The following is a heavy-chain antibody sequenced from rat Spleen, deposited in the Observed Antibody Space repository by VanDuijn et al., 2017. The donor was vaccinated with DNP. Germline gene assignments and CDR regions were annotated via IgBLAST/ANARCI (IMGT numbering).Heavy chain of an antibody. Sequence: EVQLVGSGGGLVPPGRSLKLSCTASAFIFSNYGMAWIRKAPTKGLEWVATISNGCGNTYYRDSVKCRFTISRDNAKSTLYLQMNSLRSEDTATYYCTRGPIYYSTSYIPDYWGQGTLVTVSS. CDR2: ISNGCGNT. CDR3: TRGPIYYSTSYIPDY. V-gene: IGHV5S13*01. CDR1: AFIFSNYG. D-gene: IGHD1-2*01. J-gene: IGHJ3*01.